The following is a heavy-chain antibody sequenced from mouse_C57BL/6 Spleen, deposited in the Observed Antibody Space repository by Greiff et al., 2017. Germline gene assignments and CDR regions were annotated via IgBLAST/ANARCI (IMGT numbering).Heavy chain of an antibody. V-gene: IGHV1-42*01. J-gene: IGHJ4*01. CDR3: ARREGVYYAMDY. CDR2: INPSTGGT. Sequence: EVQGVESGPELVKPGASVKISCKASGYSFTGYYMNWVKQSPEKSLEWIGEINPSTGGTTYNQKFKAKATLTVDKSSSTAYMQLKSLTSEDSAVYYCARREGVYYAMDYWGQGTSVTVSS. CDR1: GYSFTGYY.